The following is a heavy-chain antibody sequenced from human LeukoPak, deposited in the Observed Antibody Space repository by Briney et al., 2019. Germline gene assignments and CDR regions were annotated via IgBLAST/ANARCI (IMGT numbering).Heavy chain of an antibody. CDR1: GFTFSSYS. Sequence: GSLRLSCAASGFTFSSYSMNWVRQAPGKGLEWVSSISSSSSYIYYADSVKGRFTISRDNAKNSLYLQMNSLRAEDTAVYYCARDFRSSRGHYYLDVWGKGTTVTVSS. V-gene: IGHV3-21*01. CDR2: ISSSSSYI. D-gene: IGHD6-13*01. J-gene: IGHJ6*03. CDR3: ARDFRSSRGHYYLDV.